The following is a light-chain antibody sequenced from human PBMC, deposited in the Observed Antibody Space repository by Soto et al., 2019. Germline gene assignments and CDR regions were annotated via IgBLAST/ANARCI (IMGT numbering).Light chain of an antibody. CDR3: AAWDGSRNNVL. V-gene: IGLV1-44*01. CDR1: GSSIGTNT. J-gene: IGLJ2*01. Sequence: QSVLTQPPSASGTPGQRVTSSCSGSGSSIGTNTVNWYRQLPGTAPKLLIYGDNQRPSGVPDRFSGSKSGTSASLAISGLQSEDEADYYCAAWDGSRNNVLFGGGTKLTVL. CDR2: GDN.